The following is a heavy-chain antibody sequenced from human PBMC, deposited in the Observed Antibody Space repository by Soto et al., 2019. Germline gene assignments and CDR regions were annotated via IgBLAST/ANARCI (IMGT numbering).Heavy chain of an antibody. CDR3: ARSRGDYYDSSGLDY. J-gene: IGHJ4*02. Sequence: ASVKVSCKASGYTFTSYYMHWVRQAPGQGLEWIGKINPSGGSTSYAQKFQGRVTMTRDTSTSTVYMELSSLRSEDTAVYYCARSRGDYYDSSGLDYWGQGTLVTVSS. V-gene: IGHV1-46*01. D-gene: IGHD3-22*01. CDR1: GYTFTSYY. CDR2: INPSGGST.